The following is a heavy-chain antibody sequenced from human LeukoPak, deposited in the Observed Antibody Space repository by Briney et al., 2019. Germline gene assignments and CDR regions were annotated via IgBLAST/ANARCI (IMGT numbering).Heavy chain of an antibody. V-gene: IGHV3-11*01. Sequence: PGGSLRLSCAASGFTFSDYYMSWIRQAPGKGLEWVSYISSSGSTIYYADSVKGQFTISRDNAKNSLYLQMNSLRAEDTAVYYCARDSYYDSSGYYFLYYYNGMDVWGQGTTVTVSS. CDR3: ARDSYYDSSGYYFLYYYNGMDV. CDR2: ISSSGSTI. D-gene: IGHD3-22*01. CDR1: GFTFSDYY. J-gene: IGHJ6*02.